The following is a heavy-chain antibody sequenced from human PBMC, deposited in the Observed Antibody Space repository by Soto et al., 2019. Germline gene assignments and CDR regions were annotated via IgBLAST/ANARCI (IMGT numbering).Heavy chain of an antibody. Sequence: SETLSLTCTVSGGSISSGGYWTWVRQRPGKGLEWIGYIYGSGITYYSPSLVSRGSISMDTSKNQFSLKMTSVTAADTAVYFCARDRGSYGMDVWGQGTTVTVSS. J-gene: IGHJ6*02. V-gene: IGHV4-31*03. CDR3: ARDRGSYGMDV. CDR2: IYGSGIT. CDR1: GGSISSGGY.